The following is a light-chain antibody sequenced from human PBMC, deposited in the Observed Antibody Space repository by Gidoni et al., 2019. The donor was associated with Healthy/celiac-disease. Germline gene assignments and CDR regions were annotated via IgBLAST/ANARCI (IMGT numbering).Light chain of an antibody. CDR1: QSISSW. Sequence: DIQMTQSPSTLSASVGDRVTITCRASQSISSWLAWYQQKPGKAPKLLIYKASSLESGVPSRFSGSGSGTEFTLTISSLQPDDCATYYCQQYNSYCTVGQGTKLEIK. J-gene: IGKJ2*02. CDR3: QQYNSYCT. V-gene: IGKV1-5*03. CDR2: KAS.